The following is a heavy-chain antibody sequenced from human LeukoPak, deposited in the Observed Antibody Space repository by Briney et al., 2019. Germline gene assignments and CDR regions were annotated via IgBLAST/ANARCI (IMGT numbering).Heavy chain of an antibody. Sequence: GGSLRLSCTTSGFSFNTYSMSWVRQAPGKGLEWVYAINDDTPYYTEPVQGRVTSSQDNSWDSLYLHLNSLRAEDTALYFCAKDQITEPDDFWGPGTLVTVSS. CDR2: INDDTP. CDR1: GFSFNTYS. J-gene: IGHJ4*02. CDR3: AKDQITEPDDF. D-gene: IGHD5-24*01. V-gene: IGHV3-23*01.